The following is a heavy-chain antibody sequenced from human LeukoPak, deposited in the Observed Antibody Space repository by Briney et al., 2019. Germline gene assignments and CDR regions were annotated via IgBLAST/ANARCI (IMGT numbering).Heavy chain of an antibody. J-gene: IGHJ6*03. V-gene: IGHV3-7*01. Sequence: PGGSLRLSCAGSGFSFSSYWMTWVRQLPGKGPEWVANIRQDGSERYYADSVKGRFTISRDNAKKSVYLHMSSLRAEDTALYYCARLSAYYYGSYFYYYMDVWGKGTTVTVSS. CDR3: ARLSAYYYGSYFYYYMDV. CDR2: IRQDGSER. D-gene: IGHD3-10*01. CDR1: GFSFSSYW.